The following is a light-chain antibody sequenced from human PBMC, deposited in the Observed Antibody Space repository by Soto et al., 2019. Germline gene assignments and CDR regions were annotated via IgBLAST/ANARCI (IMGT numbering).Light chain of an antibody. CDR3: QQFNSYPPLT. CDR1: QGISSA. V-gene: IGKV1-13*02. CDR2: DAS. Sequence: AIQLTQSPSSLSASVGDRVTITCRASQGISSALAWYQQKPGKAPKLLIHDASSLESGVPSRFSGSGSGTDFTLTISSLQPEDFATYYCQQFNSYPPLTFGGGTKVEIK. J-gene: IGKJ4*01.